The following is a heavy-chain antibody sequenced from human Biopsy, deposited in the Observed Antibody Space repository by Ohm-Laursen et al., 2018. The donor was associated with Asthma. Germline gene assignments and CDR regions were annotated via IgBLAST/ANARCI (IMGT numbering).Heavy chain of an antibody. CDR3: ARQKLAAAEGPFDL. D-gene: IGHD6-13*01. CDR2: IYSSGDT. CDR1: GGSISSDDYY. J-gene: IGHJ3*01. Sequence: SQTLSLTCTVSGGSISSDDYYWSWIRQAPGKGLEWIAYIYSSGDTYYSPSLKSRVSISLDTSKNQFSLMLTSVTAADTAVYYCARQKLAAAEGPFDLWGQGTMVTVSS. V-gene: IGHV4-30-4*01.